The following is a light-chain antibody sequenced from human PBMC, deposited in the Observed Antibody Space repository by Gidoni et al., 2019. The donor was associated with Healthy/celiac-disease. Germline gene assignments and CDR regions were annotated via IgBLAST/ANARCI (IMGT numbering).Light chain of an antibody. CDR1: TLGDKY. CDR2: QDS. CDR3: QAWDSSTEGV. J-gene: IGLJ2*01. Sequence: SYELTQPPSVSVSPGQTASITCSGDTLGDKYACWYQQKPGQSPVLVIYQDSKRPSGIPERFSGSNSGNTATLTISGTQAMDEADYYCQAWDSSTEGVFGGGTKLTVL. V-gene: IGLV3-1*01.